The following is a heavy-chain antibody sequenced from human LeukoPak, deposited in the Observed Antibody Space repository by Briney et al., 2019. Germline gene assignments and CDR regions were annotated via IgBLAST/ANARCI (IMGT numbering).Heavy chain of an antibody. J-gene: IGHJ4*02. Sequence: GGSLRLSCAASGFTFRTYGMHWVRQAPGKGLEWLAVITFDGSVTYYADSVKGRATISRDNSKNTLYLQVNSLRVEDTAVYYCARSPESLFDYWGQGTLVTVSS. V-gene: IGHV3-30*03. CDR2: ITFDGSVT. CDR1: GFTFRTYG. CDR3: ARSPESLFDY.